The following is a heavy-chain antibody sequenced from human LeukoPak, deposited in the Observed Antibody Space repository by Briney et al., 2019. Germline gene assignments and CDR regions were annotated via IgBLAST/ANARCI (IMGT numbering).Heavy chain of an antibody. D-gene: IGHD3-10*01. CDR3: ARKGITMVREADYYMDV. J-gene: IGHJ6*03. CDR1: GYTFTSYY. V-gene: IGHV1-46*01. Sequence: ASVKVSCKASGYTFTSYYMHWVRQAPGQGLEWMGIINPSGGSTSYAQKFQGRVTMTRDMSTSTVYMELSRLRSEDTAVYYCARKGITMVREADYYMDVWGKGTTVTVSS. CDR2: INPSGGST.